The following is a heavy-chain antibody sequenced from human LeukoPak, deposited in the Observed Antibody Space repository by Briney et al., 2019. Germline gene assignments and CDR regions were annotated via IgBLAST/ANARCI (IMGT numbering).Heavy chain of an antibody. CDR3: TTDPADGWDY. CDR2: INPSGSST. D-gene: IGHD6-19*01. CDR1: GYSFTSHY. V-gene: IGHV1-46*01. Sequence: GASVKVSCKASGYSFTSHYMHWVRQAPGQGLEWLGLINPSGSSTLYAQKFQGRVTMTRDMSTTTDYMELSSLKTEDTAVYYCTTDPADGWDYWGQGTLVTVSS. J-gene: IGHJ4*02.